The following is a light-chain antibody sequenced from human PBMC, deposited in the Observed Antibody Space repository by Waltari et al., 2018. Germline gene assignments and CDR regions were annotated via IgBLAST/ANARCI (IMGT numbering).Light chain of an antibody. Sequence: QTVVNQEPSLTVSPGGTITLTCASSTGAVTSGHYPNWFRQKPGQAPRALIYSTSNKPSRTPARFSGSLLGGKAALTLSGVQPEDEAEYYCLLYYGGLWVFGGGTKLTVL. CDR1: TGAVTSGHY. V-gene: IGLV7-43*01. CDR2: STS. CDR3: LLYYGGLWV. J-gene: IGLJ3*02.